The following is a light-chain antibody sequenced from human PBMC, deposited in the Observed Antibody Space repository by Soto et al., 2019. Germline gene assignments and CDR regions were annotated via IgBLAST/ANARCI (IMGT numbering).Light chain of an antibody. Sequence: DIQMTQSPSTLSASVGDRVTITCRASQSISSWLAWYQQKPGKAPKHLIYKASSLKSGVPSRFSGSGSGTEFTLTISSLQPDDFATSYCQQYTSYPLTFGGGTKVEIK. CDR3: QQYTSYPLT. V-gene: IGKV1-5*03. J-gene: IGKJ4*01. CDR1: QSISSW. CDR2: KAS.